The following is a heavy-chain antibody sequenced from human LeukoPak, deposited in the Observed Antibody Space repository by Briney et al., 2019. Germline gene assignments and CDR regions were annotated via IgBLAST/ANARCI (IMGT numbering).Heavy chain of an antibody. Sequence: PGGSLRLSCAASGFTFTNHPMHWVRQASGKRLEYVSAISPSGDRTWYTDSVKGRFTISRDNSKTTMYLQMGSLRPEDMGVYYCARAFRPASDPHDFYDFWGRGTTVTVSS. CDR1: GFTFTNHP. CDR3: ARAFRPASDPHDFYDF. J-gene: IGHJ3*01. CDR2: ISPSGDRT. V-gene: IGHV3-64*02. D-gene: IGHD3/OR15-3a*01.